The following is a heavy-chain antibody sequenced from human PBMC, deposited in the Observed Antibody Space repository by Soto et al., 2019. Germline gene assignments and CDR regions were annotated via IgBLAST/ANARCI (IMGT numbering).Heavy chain of an antibody. CDR1: GDTFSSYA. CDR2: IIPIFGTA. D-gene: IGHD3-3*01. V-gene: IGHV1-69*01. J-gene: IGHJ6*02. CDR3: ARVATIFGVVNAYYYYGMDV. Sequence: VKVSCKASGDTFSSYAISWVRQAPGQGLERMGGIIPIFGTANYAQKFQGRVTITADESTSTAYMELSSLRSEDTAVYYCARVATIFGVVNAYYYYGMDVWGQGTTVTVSS.